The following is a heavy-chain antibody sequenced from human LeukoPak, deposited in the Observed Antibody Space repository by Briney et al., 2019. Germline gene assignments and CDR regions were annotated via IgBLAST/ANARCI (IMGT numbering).Heavy chain of an antibody. CDR1: GFIFRNYD. Sequence: PGRSLRLSCVTSGFIFRNYDMNWVRQAPGKGLEWVASLSQSGSDKYYAESVEGRFTISRDNSKNTLYLQMNSLRGEDTAVYYCARDGANSWFGELLSQVFDNWGQGALVSVSS. CDR2: LSQSGSDK. J-gene: IGHJ4*02. V-gene: IGHV3-30*04. D-gene: IGHD3-10*01. CDR3: ARDGANSWFGELLSQVFDN.